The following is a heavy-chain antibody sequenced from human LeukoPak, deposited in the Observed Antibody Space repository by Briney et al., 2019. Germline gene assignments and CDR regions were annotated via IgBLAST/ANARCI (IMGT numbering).Heavy chain of an antibody. CDR1: GFTFSSYA. CDR2: ISGPGGST. V-gene: IGHV3-23*01. Sequence: GGSLRLSCAASGFTFSSYAMSWVRQAPGKGLEWVSGISGPGGSTYYADSVKGRFTISRDNSKNTLYLQMNSLRAEDTAVYYCAKDWDSSGYFDYWGQGTLVTVSS. J-gene: IGHJ4*02. D-gene: IGHD3-22*01. CDR3: AKDWDSSGYFDY.